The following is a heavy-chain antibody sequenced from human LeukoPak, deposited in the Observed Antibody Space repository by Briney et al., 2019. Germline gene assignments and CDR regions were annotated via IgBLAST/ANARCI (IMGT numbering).Heavy chain of an antibody. J-gene: IGHJ5*02. CDR3: ARAGEDCSGGSCYEFDP. Sequence: SETLSLTCTVSGGSISSSGYYWGWIRQPPGKGLEWVGSVDYTGITSHSPSLKSRVTISVDTSKNQFSLKVSSVSAADTGVYYCARAGEDCSGGSCYEFDPWGQGTLVTVSS. V-gene: IGHV4-39*01. CDR2: VDYTGIT. D-gene: IGHD2-15*01. CDR1: GGSISSSGYY.